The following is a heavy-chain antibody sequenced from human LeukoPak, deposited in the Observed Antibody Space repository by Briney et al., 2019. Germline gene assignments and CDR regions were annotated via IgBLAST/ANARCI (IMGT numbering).Heavy chain of an antibody. J-gene: IGHJ6*03. CDR3: ARVEYYYYYMDV. CDR2: IYYSGST. CDR1: GGSISSSSYY. Sequence: SETLSLTCTVSGGSISSSSYYWGWIRQPPGKGLEWIGSIYYSGSTYYNPSLKSRVTISVDTSKNQFSLKLSSVTAADTAVYYCARVEYYYYYMDVWGKGTTVTVSS. V-gene: IGHV4-39*07. D-gene: IGHD5-24*01.